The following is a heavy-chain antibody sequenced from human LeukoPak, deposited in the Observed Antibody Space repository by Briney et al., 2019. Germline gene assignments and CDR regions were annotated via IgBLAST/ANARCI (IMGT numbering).Heavy chain of an antibody. CDR1: GGSISTYY. Sequence: PSETLSLTCTVSGGSISTYYWSWIRQPPGKGLEWIGYIYYSGSTSYNPSLKSRVTISVDTSKNQFSLKLSSVTAADTAVYYCEREEALGSGGFDYWGQGTLVTVSS. V-gene: IGHV4-59*01. D-gene: IGHD1-26*01. J-gene: IGHJ4*02. CDR3: EREEALGSGGFDY. CDR2: IYYSGST.